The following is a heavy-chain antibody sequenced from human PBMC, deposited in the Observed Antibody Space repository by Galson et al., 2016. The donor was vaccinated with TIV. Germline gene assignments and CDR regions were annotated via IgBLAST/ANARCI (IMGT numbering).Heavy chain of an antibody. D-gene: IGHD5-12*01. Sequence: QSGAEVKKPGDSLKITCQASGYKLSDYWIGWVRQMPGKGLEWMAIIFPGDSQTRYSPSFEGQVTISADKSISAAYLHLNSLRASDTAIYYCARHRGNPWIERCGGTWGPGTQVTVSS. J-gene: IGHJ4*02. CDR3: ARHRGNPWIERCGGT. CDR2: IFPGDSQT. CDR1: GYKLSDYW. V-gene: IGHV5-51*01.